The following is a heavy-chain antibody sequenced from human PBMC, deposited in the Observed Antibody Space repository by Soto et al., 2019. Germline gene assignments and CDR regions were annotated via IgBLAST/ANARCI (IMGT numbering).Heavy chain of an antibody. J-gene: IGHJ6*02. CDR2: MNPNSGNT. CDR1: GYTFTSYD. Sequence: ASVKVSCNASGYTFTSYDINWVRQATGQGLEWVGWMNPNSGNTGYAQKFQGRVTMTRNASISTAYMELSSLRSEDTAVYYCARDELLWFGESWLDIKHYYYYGMDVWGQGTTVNVSS. CDR3: ARDELLWFGESWLDIKHYYYYGMDV. V-gene: IGHV1-8*01. D-gene: IGHD3-10*01.